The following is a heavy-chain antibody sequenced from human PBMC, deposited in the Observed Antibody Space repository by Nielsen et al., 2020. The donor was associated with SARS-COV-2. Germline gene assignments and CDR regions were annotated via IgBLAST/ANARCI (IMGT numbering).Heavy chain of an antibody. Sequence: GGSLRLSCAASGFTFSSYAMHWVRQAPGKGLEWVALSSNAGSNKYYADSVKGRFTIARDNSKNTLYLQMNSLRDEDTAVYYCARDQTDYGDYWGLGYMDVWGRGTTVTVSS. CDR2: SSNAGSNK. CDR1: GFTFSSYA. V-gene: IGHV3-30*04. J-gene: IGHJ6*03. CDR3: ARDQTDYGDYWGLGYMDV. D-gene: IGHD4-17*01.